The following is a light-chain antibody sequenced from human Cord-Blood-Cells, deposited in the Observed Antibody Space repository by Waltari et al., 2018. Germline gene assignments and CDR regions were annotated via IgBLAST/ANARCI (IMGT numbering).Light chain of an antibody. CDR3: QQRSNWPRT. CDR2: DAS. Sequence: EIVLTQSPATLSLSPGERATLSCRASQSVSSYLAWYQQKPGHAPRLLIYDASNRATGIPARFSGSGSWTDFTLTISSLEPEDFAVDYCQQRSNWPRTFGQGTKVEIK. V-gene: IGKV3-11*01. CDR1: QSVSSY. J-gene: IGKJ1*01.